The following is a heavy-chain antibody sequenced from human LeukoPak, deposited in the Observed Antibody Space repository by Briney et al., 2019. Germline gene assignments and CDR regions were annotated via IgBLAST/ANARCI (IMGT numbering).Heavy chain of an antibody. D-gene: IGHD5-18*01. CDR1: GGTITSGDNF. CDR2: IWHSGNT. V-gene: IGHV4-30-2*01. CDR3: ARDPANTPETWDFDY. Sequence: SQTLSLTCTVSGGTITSGDNFWNWIRQPPGKGLEWIGYIWHSGNTYYNPSLKSRATISVDRSRNQFSLSLSSVTAADTAVYYCARDPANTPETWDFDYWSQGALVTVSS. J-gene: IGHJ4*02.